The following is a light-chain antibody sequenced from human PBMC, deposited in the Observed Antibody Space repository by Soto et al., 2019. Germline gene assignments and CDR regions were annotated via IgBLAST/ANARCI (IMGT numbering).Light chain of an antibody. CDR3: SSYTGSSTPYV. Sequence: QSALTQPASVSGSPGQSITISCTGTSSDVGGYNYVSWYQQHPGKAPKLMIYDVSNRPSGVSNRFSGYKSGNTASLTISGVQAEVEADYYCSSYTGSSTPYVFGTGTKLTVL. CDR2: DVS. CDR1: SSDVGGYNY. V-gene: IGLV2-14*01. J-gene: IGLJ1*01.